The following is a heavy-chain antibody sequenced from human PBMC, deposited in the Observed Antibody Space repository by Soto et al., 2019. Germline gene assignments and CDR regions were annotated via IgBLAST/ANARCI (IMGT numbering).Heavy chain of an antibody. D-gene: IGHD3-10*01. CDR1: GFTFSSYA. J-gene: IGHJ3*02. CDR3: ARDPAMVRGVIIPDDAFDI. V-gene: IGHV3-30-3*01. CDR2: ISYDGSNK. Sequence: GGSLRLSCAASGFTFSSYAMHWVRQAPGKGLEWVAVISYDGSNKYYADSVKGRFTISRDNSKNTLYLQMNSLRAEDTAVYYCARDPAMVRGVIIPDDAFDIWGQGTMVTVSS.